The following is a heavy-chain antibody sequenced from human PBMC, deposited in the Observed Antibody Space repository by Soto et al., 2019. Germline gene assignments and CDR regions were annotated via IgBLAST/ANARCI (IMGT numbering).Heavy chain of an antibody. CDR1: GGSISSYY. CDR3: ARVYGGAFDY. V-gene: IGHV4-59*01. J-gene: IGHJ4*02. CDR2: IYYSGST. Sequence: SETLSLTCTVSGGSISSYYWSWIRQPPGKELEWIGYIYYSGSTNYNPSLKSRVTISVDTSKNQFSLKLSSVTAADTAVYYCARVYGGAFDYWGQGTLVTVSS. D-gene: IGHD4-17*01.